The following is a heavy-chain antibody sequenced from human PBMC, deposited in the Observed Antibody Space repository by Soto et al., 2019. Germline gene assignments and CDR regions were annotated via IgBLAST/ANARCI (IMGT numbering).Heavy chain of an antibody. CDR3: ATDGQTTRFGVASAPDAMDV. CDR1: GGTFSNLA. V-gene: IGHV1-69*05. Sequence: QVRLVQSGAEVKKPGSSVNLSCKASGGTFSNLAINWVRQAPGQGLEWMGGITPLLGAADYAQKFQGRVTIITDESTSPGYTELRRLKSDDTAMYYCATDGQTTRFGVASAPDAMDVWGQGPTVTVSS. CDR2: ITPLLGAA. J-gene: IGHJ6*02. D-gene: IGHD3-3*01.